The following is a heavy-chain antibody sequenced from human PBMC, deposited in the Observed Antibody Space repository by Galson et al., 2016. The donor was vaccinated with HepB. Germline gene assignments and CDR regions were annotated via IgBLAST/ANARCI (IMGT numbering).Heavy chain of an antibody. CDR3: AGRASSGWYWPMDY. Sequence: QSGAEVKKPGESLRISCKGSEYSFTSYWINWVRQMPGRGLEWMGKIDPSDSYTNYSPSFQGHVTITADKSTNTAYLQWNSLKDSDTAIYYCAGRASSGWYWPMDYWGQGTLVTVSS. D-gene: IGHD6-19*01. J-gene: IGHJ4*02. CDR2: IDPSDSYT. CDR1: EYSFTSYW. V-gene: IGHV5-10-1*01.